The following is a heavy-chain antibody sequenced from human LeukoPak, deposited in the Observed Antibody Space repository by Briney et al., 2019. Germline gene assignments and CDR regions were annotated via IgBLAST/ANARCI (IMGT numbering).Heavy chain of an antibody. CDR2: ISSSSSYI. Sequence: GGSLRLSCAASGFTFSSYSMNWVRQAPGKGLEWVSSISSSSSYIYYADSVKGRFTISRDNSKNTLYLQMDSLRAEDTAVYYCARDLGYGDYGYWGQGTLVTVSS. J-gene: IGHJ4*02. CDR3: ARDLGYGDYGY. CDR1: GFTFSSYS. V-gene: IGHV3-21*06. D-gene: IGHD4-17*01.